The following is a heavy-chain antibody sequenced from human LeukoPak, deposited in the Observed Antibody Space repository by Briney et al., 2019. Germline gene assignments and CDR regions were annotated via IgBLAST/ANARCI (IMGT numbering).Heavy chain of an antibody. Sequence: GRSLRLSCAASGFTFHDYAMHWVRQAPGTGLEWVSGISWNSVTIGYADSVKGRFTISRDNAKNSLYLQMNSLRAEDMALYYCAKSGERFDSSSSNWYFDIWGRGTLVSVSS. CDR1: GFTFHDYA. V-gene: IGHV3-9*03. J-gene: IGHJ2*01. CDR2: ISWNSVTI. CDR3: AKSGERFDSSSSNWYFDI. D-gene: IGHD6-6*01.